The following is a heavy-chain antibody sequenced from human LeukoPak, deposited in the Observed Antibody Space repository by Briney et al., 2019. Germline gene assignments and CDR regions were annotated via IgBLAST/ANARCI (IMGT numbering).Heavy chain of an antibody. CDR1: GFTFSDYY. V-gene: IGHV3-11*04. D-gene: IGHD2-21*01. J-gene: IGHJ6*03. CDR2: ISSSGSTI. Sequence: PGGSLRLSCAASGFTFSDYYMSWIRQAPGKGLEWVSYISSSGSTIYYADSVKGRFTISRDNAKNSLYLQMNSLRAEDTAVYYCAKDPNPHMAGYYMDVWGKGTTVTVSS. CDR3: AKDPNPHMAGYYMDV.